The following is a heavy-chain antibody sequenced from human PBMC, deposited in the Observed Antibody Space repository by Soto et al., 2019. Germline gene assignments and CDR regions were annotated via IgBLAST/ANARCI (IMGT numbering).Heavy chain of an antibody. Sequence: SWETLSLTCTVSGGAISGSFWTWVRQPPGRGLEWIAYIHSSGSTSYNPSLKSRVTISVDTSKNQFSLKLSSVTAADTAIYYCARYCSGGGCSSKSLDYWGQGALVTVSS. V-gene: IGHV4-59*01. CDR3: ARYCSGGGCSSKSLDY. D-gene: IGHD2-15*01. CDR2: IHSSGST. J-gene: IGHJ4*02. CDR1: GGAISGSF.